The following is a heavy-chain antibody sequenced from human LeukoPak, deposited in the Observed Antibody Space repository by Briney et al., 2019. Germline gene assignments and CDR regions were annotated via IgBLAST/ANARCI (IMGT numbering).Heavy chain of an antibody. D-gene: IGHD2-15*01. CDR2: IYSGGST. J-gene: IGHJ4*02. Sequence: PGGSLRLSCAASGFTFSSYWMDWVRQAPGKGLEWVSVIYSGGSTSYADSVKGRFTISRDNSENTLYLQMNSLRAEDTAVYYCARDLCSGGTCYNGYWGQGTLVTVSS. CDR3: ARDLCSGGTCYNGY. CDR1: GFTFSSYW. V-gene: IGHV3-53*01.